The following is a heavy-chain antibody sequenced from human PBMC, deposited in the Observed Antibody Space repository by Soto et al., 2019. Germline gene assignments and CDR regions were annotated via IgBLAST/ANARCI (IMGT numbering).Heavy chain of an antibody. CDR3: AKTALGWLDP. D-gene: IGHD2-21*02. Sequence: PSETLSLTCSVSGGYINSYYWSWIRQPPGKGLEWIGYIFYSGRSGSTNYTPSLKSRVTISVDTSKNQFSLKVSSVTAADTAGYYCAKTALGWLDPWGQGTLVTVSS. CDR1: GGYINSYY. J-gene: IGHJ5*02. V-gene: IGHV4-59*01. CDR2: IFYSGRSGST.